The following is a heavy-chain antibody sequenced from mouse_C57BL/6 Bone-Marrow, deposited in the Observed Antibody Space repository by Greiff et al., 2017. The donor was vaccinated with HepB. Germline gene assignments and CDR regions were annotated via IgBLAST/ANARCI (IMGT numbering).Heavy chain of an antibody. CDR3: ARTFITTVVPYFDV. CDR2: ISSGSSTI. D-gene: IGHD1-1*01. J-gene: IGHJ1*03. Sequence: EVQGVESGGGLVKPGGSLKLSCAASGFTFSDYGMHWVRQAPEKGLEWVAYISSGSSTIYYADTVKGRFTLSRDNAKNTLFLQITSLRSEDTAMYYCARTFITTVVPYFDVWGTGTTVTVSS. V-gene: IGHV5-17*01. CDR1: GFTFSDYG.